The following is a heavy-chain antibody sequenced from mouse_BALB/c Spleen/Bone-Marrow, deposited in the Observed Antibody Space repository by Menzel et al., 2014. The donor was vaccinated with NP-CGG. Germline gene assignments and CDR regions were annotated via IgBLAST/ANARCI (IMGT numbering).Heavy chain of an antibody. J-gene: IGHJ4*01. Sequence: VQGVESGAELVRPGVSVKISCKGSGYTFTDYAMHWVKQSHAKSLEWIGVISTYYGDARYNQNFKGKATMTVDRSSSTAYMELARLTSEDSAICYCARRYANPYYAMDYWGQGTSVNVSS. V-gene: IGHV1S137*01. CDR3: ARRYANPYYAMDY. CDR2: ISTYYGDA. D-gene: IGHD2-10*02. CDR1: GYTFTDYA.